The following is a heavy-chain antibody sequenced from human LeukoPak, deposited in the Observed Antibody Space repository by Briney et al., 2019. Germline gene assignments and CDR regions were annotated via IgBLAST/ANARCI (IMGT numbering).Heavy chain of an antibody. J-gene: IGHJ4*02. Sequence: GGSLRLSRAAPGFMFDDSGMSWVRPAPREGLECVSGINWNGGRTGYADSVKGRFTISRDNAKNSLYLQMNSLRAEDTALYYCARDYDYGDYPGYWGQGTLVTVSS. CDR3: ARDYDYGDYPGY. D-gene: IGHD4-17*01. CDR1: GFMFDDSG. CDR2: INWNGGRT. V-gene: IGHV3-20*04.